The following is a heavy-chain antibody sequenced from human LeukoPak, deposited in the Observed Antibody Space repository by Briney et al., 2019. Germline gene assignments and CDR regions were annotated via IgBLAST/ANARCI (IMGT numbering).Heavy chain of an antibody. Sequence: SETLSLTCTVSGGSISHYYWSWIRQSPGKGLEWIGYVSNNGTTNYRPSLRSRVTVSVDTSQNHVSLKLTSMTAADTGLYYCARHHSSAYPFDYWGQGTLVTVSS. V-gene: IGHV4-59*08. CDR3: ARHHSSAYPFDY. D-gene: IGHD3-22*01. CDR1: GGSISHYY. CDR2: VSNNGTT. J-gene: IGHJ4*02.